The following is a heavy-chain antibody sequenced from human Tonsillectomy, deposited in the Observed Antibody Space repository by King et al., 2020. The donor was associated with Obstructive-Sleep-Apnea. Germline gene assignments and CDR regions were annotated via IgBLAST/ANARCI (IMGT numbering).Heavy chain of an antibody. V-gene: IGHV4-39*07. CDR3: ARNPAQDYYYGMDV. J-gene: IGHJ6*02. CDR2: IYYIGST. Sequence: QLQESGPGLVKPSETLSLTCTVSGGSISSSSDYWGWIRDPPGKGLEWIGRIYYIGSTYYNPSLKSRVTTSVDTSKNQFSLKLSSVTAADTAVYYCARNPAQDYYYGMDVWGQGTTVTVSS. CDR1: GGSISSSSDY.